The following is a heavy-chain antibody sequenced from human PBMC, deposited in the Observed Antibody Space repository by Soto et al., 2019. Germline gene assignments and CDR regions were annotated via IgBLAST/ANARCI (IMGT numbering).Heavy chain of an antibody. D-gene: IGHD2-15*01. Sequence: GRSLRLSCTASGFSFSSYTMNWVRQAPGKGLQWVSSITNRGTHTYSADSVKGRLTISRDNDKNSLYMQMNNLRAEDTATYSCARAHEVAWFDSWGLGTLVTVSS. CDR3: ARAHEVAWFDS. CDR2: ITNRGTHT. J-gene: IGHJ5*01. V-gene: IGHV3-21*06. CDR1: GFSFSSYT.